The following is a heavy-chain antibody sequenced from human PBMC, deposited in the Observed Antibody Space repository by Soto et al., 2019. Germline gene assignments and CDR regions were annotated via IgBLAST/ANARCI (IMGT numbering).Heavy chain of an antibody. D-gene: IGHD6-13*01. J-gene: IGHJ5*02. Sequence: QVQLQESGPGLVKPSQTLSLTCTVSGGSISSGGYYWSWIRQHPGKGLEWIGYIYYSGRTYYNPYLKSRVTISVDTSKNQFSLKLSSVTAADTAVYYCARVFSDSSSFFDPWGQGTRVTVSS. CDR1: GGSISSGGYY. CDR2: IYYSGRT. V-gene: IGHV4-31*03. CDR3: ARVFSDSSSFFDP.